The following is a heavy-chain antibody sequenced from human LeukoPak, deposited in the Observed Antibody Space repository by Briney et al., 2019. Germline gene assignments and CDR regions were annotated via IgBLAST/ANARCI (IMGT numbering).Heavy chain of an antibody. J-gene: IGHJ4*02. CDR2: IYCGGST. CDR3: AKVAYSSSWYPNRGVRGNYFDY. Sequence: GSLELFWAASGFHLKSNHQSWVRPASGEGLEWVPVIYCGGSTYYADSVKGRFTISRDNSKNTLYLQMNSLRAEDTAVYYCAKVAYSSSWYPNRGVRGNYFDYWGQGTLVTVSS. V-gene: IGHV3-53*05. CDR1: GFHLKSNH. D-gene: IGHD6-13*01.